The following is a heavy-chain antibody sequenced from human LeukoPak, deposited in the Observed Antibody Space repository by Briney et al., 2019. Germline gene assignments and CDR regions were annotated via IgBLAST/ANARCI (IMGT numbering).Heavy chain of an antibody. CDR2: IYYSGST. Sequence: KTSETLSLTCTVSGGSISSSSYYWGWIRQPPGKGLEWIGSIYYSGSTYYNPSLKSRVTISVDTSKNQFSLKLSSVTAADTAVYYCARGRQQLPYDYWGQGTLVTVSS. CDR3: ARGRQQLPYDY. D-gene: IGHD6-13*01. V-gene: IGHV4-39*01. CDR1: GGSISSSSYY. J-gene: IGHJ4*02.